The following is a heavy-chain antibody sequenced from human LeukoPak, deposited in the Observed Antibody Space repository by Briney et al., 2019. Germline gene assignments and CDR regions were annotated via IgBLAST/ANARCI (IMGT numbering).Heavy chain of an antibody. CDR1: GFTFNTYW. CDR2: INSDGSST. J-gene: IGHJ4*02. D-gene: IGHD1-1*01. CDR3: TKGGTVGFDS. Sequence: GGSLRLSCAASGFTFNTYWMHCVRQSPGKGLVWVSRINSDGSSTTYADSVKGRFTISRDNAKNTVYLQMNSLRDEDTAVYYCTKGGTVGFDSWGQGTVVTVSS. V-gene: IGHV3-74*01.